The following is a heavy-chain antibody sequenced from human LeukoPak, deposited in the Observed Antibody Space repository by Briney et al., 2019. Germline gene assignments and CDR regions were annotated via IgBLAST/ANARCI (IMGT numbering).Heavy chain of an antibody. CDR2: IIPIFGTA. CDR1: GGTFSSYA. V-gene: IGHV1-69*13. Sequence: SVKVSCKASGGTFSSYAISWVRQAPGQGLEWMGGIIPIFGTANYAQKFQGRVTITADESTSTAYMELSSLRSEDTAVYYCARACGGGSCRRNWFDPWGQGTLVTVSS. CDR3: ARACGGGSCRRNWFDP. J-gene: IGHJ5*02. D-gene: IGHD2-15*01.